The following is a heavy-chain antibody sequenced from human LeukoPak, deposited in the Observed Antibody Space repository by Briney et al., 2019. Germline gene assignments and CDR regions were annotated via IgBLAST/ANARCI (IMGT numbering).Heavy chain of an antibody. J-gene: IGHJ3*02. D-gene: IGHD5-12*01. CDR2: IKHDGSEK. CDR1: GFTFSSYW. V-gene: IGHV3-7*01. CDR3: ARYIVATPDDAFDI. Sequence: GGSLRLSCAASGFTFSSYWMSWVRQAPGKGLEWVANIKHDGSEKYYVDSVKGRFTISRDNAKNSLYLQMNSLRAEDTAVYYCARYIVATPDDAFDIWGQGTMVTVSS.